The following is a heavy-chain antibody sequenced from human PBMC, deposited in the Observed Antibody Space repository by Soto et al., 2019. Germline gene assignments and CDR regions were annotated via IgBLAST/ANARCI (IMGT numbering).Heavy chain of an antibody. CDR2: IKSKTDGGTT. D-gene: IGHD2-8*01. V-gene: IGHV3-15*07. Sequence: GGSLRLSCAASGFTFSNAWMNWVRQAPGKGLEWVGRIKSKTDGGTTDYAAPVKGRFTISRDDSKNTLYLQMNSLKTEDTAVYYCTTCCMGGSDAFDIWGQGTMVTVSS. CDR1: GFTFSNAW. CDR3: TTCCMGGSDAFDI. J-gene: IGHJ3*02.